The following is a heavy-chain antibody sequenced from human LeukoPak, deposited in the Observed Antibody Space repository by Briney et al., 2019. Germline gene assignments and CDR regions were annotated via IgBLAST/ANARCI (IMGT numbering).Heavy chain of an antibody. D-gene: IGHD5-18*01. J-gene: IGHJ4*02. V-gene: IGHV3-23*01. CDR3: GKTTVGYSSGQKPAWPVDY. CDR2: IFGSGGSP. CDR1: GFTFGSHA. Sequence: GGSLRLSCEASGFTFGSHAMYWVRQAPGKGLEWVAGIFGSGGSPHYADPVKGRFTISRDNSRNTVYLQINSLRAEDTAVYYCGKTTVGYSSGQKPAWPVDYWGQETLVTVSS.